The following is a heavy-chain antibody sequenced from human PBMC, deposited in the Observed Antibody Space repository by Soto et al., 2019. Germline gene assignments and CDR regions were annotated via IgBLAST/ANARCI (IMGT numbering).Heavy chain of an antibody. V-gene: IGHV3-23*01. CDR2: ISGGRSGT. CDR3: AKGILGCSSGAICYFFDF. D-gene: IGHD2-15*01. J-gene: IGHJ4*02. CDR1: GFTFSTYA. Sequence: EVQLLESGGGLVQPGGSLRLSCAASGFTFSTYAMSWVRQAPGKGLEWVAAISGGRSGTYYADSVRGRFTLSRDDSTNTLYLAMKILRAEDTAIYACAKGILGCSSGAICYFFDFWGQGTLVTVSS.